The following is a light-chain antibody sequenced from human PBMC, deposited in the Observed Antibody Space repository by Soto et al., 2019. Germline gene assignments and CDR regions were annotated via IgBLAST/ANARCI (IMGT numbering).Light chain of an antibody. J-gene: IGLJ1*01. CDR1: GSDVGGYDY. V-gene: IGLV2-14*01. CDR3: SSYTSSSTYV. CDR2: EVT. Sequence: QSVLTQPASVSGSPGQSITISCTGTGSDVGGYDYVSWYQHHPGKAPKVMIYEVTNRPPGVSNRFSGSKSGNTASLTISGLLAEDEADYYCSSYTSSSTYVFGTGTKVTAL.